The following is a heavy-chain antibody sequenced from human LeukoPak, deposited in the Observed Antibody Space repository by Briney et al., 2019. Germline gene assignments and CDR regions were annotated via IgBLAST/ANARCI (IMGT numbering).Heavy chain of an antibody. CDR1: GFTFDDYA. J-gene: IGHJ4*02. CDR3: MAIDY. Sequence: PGGSLRLSCAASGFTFDDYAMHWVRRAPGKGLEWVSGISWNSGSIGYADSVKGRFTISRDNAKNSLYLQMNSLRAEDTALYYCMAIDYWGQGTLVTVSS. D-gene: IGHD5-24*01. V-gene: IGHV3-9*01. CDR2: ISWNSGSI.